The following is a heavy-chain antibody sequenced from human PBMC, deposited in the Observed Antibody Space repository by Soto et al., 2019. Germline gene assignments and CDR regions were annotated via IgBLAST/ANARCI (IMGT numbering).Heavy chain of an antibody. J-gene: IGHJ4*02. CDR3: ARDSSHYFDY. V-gene: IGHV1-18*01. CDR2: ISPHSGKT. CDR1: GYTXVTYY. D-gene: IGHD6-19*01. Sequence: SXKVSCKTSGYTXVTYYSGLLRQAPGQGIEWMGWISPHSGKTNYIEDLQGRVTLTADTSTSTAYMELRNLRSDDTAVYFCARDSSHYFDYWGQGTLGTVSS.